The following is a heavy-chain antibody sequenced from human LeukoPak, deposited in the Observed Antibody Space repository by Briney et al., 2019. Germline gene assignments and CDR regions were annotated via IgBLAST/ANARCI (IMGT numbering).Heavy chain of an antibody. CDR1: GGTFSSYA. V-gene: IGHV1-69*04. J-gene: IGHJ4*02. Sequence: SVKVSCKASGGTFSSYAISWVRQAPGQGLEWMGRIIPILGIANYAQKFQGRVTITADKSTSTAYMELSSLRSEDTAVYYCARGGGATGPVIDYWGQGTLVTVSS. CDR2: IIPILGIA. D-gene: IGHD1-26*01. CDR3: ARGGGATGPVIDY.